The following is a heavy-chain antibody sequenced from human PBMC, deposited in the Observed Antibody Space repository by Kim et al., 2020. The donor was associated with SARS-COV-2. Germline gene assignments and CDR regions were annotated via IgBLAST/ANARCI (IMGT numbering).Heavy chain of an antibody. D-gene: IGHD1-26*01. Sequence: GGSLRLSCAASGFTFSSYWMHWVRQGPGKGLLWVARIKTDGSSKSYADSVKGRFTISRDNAKNTVYLQMNSLRAEDSAVYYCARGAVVGGTSSDYWGQGTLVTVSS. CDR3: ARGAVVGGTSSDY. V-gene: IGHV3-74*01. CDR1: GFTFSSYW. J-gene: IGHJ4*02. CDR2: IKTDGSSK.